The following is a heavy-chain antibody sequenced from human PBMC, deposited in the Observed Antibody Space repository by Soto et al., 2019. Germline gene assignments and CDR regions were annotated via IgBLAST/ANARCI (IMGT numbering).Heavy chain of an antibody. CDR1: GYTFTSYD. V-gene: IGHV1-8*01. CDR2: MNPNSGNT. J-gene: IGHJ4*02. Sequence: QVQLVQSGAEVKKPGASVKVSCKASGYTFTSYDINWVRQAAGQGLEWMGWMNPNSGNTGYAQKFQGRVTMTRSTSISTAYMELNSLGFEDTAVYYCARATEACTTTSCYNFWGQGTLVTVSS. D-gene: IGHD2-2*02. CDR3: ARATEACTTTSCYNF.